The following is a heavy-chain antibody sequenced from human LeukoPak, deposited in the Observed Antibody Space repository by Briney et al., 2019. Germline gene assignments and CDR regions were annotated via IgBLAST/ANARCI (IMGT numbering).Heavy chain of an antibody. CDR3: ARDVGTALVTGDY. V-gene: IGHV3-30*02. Sequence: GGSLRLSCTVSGFTVSSNSMSWVRQAPGKGLEWVAFIRYDGSNKYYADSVKGRFTISRDNSKNTLYLQMNSLRAEDTAVYYCARDVGTALVTGDYWGQGTLVTVSS. CDR1: GFTVSSNS. CDR2: IRYDGSNK. D-gene: IGHD5-18*01. J-gene: IGHJ4*02.